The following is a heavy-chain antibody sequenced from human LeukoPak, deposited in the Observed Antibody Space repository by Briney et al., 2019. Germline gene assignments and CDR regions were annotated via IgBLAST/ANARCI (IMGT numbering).Heavy chain of an antibody. V-gene: IGHV4-59*01. CDR3: ARTHYYDYVWGSFDY. J-gene: IGHJ4*02. CDR1: GGSISNYY. CDR2: IYYSGST. Sequence: NPSETLSLTCTGSGGSISNYYWSWIRQPPGKALEWLGYIYYSGSTNYNPSLKSRVTISVDTSKNQFSLKLSSVTAADTAVYYCARTHYYDYVWGSFDYWGQGTLVTVSS. D-gene: IGHD3-16*01.